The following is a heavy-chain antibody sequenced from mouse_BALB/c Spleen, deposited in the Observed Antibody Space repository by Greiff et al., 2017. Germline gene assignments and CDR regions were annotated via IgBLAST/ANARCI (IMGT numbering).Heavy chain of an antibody. CDR3: ARQGRYDGFDY. CDR2: ISNGGGST. CDR1: GFTFSSYT. V-gene: IGHV5-12-2*01. Sequence: EVHLVESGGGLVQPGGSLKLSCAASGFTFSSYTMSWVRQTPEKRLEWVAYISNGGGSTYYPDTVKGRFTISRDNAKNTLYLQMSSLKSEDTAMYYCARQGRYDGFDYWGQGTTLTVSS. J-gene: IGHJ2*01. D-gene: IGHD2-14*01.